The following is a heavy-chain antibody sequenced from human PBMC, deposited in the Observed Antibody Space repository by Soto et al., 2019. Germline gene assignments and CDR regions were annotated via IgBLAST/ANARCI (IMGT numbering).Heavy chain of an antibody. V-gene: IGHV4-31*03. CDR3: ARKNYYGSGSLDY. D-gene: IGHD3-10*01. J-gene: IGHJ4*02. CDR2: IYYSGST. Sequence: QVQLQESGPGLVTPSQTLSLTCTVSGGSINNGGYYWNWIRQHPGKGLEWLGYIYYSGSTYYNPSLKSRVTISVDTSKNQFSLKLSSVTAADTAVYYCARKNYYGSGSLDYWGQGTLVTVSS. CDR1: GGSINNGGYY.